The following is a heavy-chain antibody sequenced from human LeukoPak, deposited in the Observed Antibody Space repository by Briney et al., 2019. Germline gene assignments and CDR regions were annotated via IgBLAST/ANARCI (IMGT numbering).Heavy chain of an antibody. V-gene: IGHV1-8*01. CDR3: ARDIVVVPAAIGWYFDL. CDR2: MNPNSGNT. Sequence: GASVKVSCKASGYTFTSYDINWVRQATGQGLEWMGWMNPNSGNTGYAQKFQGRVTMTRNTSISTAYMELSSLRSEDTAVYYCARDIVVVPAAIGWYFDLWGRGTLVTVSS. J-gene: IGHJ2*01. D-gene: IGHD2-2*02. CDR1: GYTFTSYD.